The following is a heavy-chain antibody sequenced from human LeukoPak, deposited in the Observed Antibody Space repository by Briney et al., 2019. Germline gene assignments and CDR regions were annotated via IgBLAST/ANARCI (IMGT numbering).Heavy chain of an antibody. CDR1: GFTFSSYG. D-gene: IGHD3-3*01. CDR3: AKDAYSTFWSGYPEPYYYYYYMDV. CDR2: IRYDGSDK. Sequence: QPGGSLRLSCAASGFTFSSYGMHWVRQAPGKGLEWVAFIRYDGSDKYYADSVKGRFTISRDNSKNTLYLQMNSLRAEDTAVYYCAKDAYSTFWSGYPEPYYYYYYMDVWGKGTTVTVSS. V-gene: IGHV3-30*02. J-gene: IGHJ6*03.